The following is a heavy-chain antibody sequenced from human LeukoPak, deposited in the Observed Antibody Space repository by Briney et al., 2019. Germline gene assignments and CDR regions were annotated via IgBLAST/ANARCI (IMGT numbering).Heavy chain of an antibody. D-gene: IGHD3-10*01. CDR3: ARERSYYGSGSYPSTYYYGMDV. J-gene: IGHJ6*02. V-gene: IGHV1-69*04. CDR2: IIPILGIA. CDR1: GGTFSSYA. Sequence: GASVTVSCKASGGTFSSYAISWVRQAPGQGLEWMGRIIPILGIANYAQKFQGRVTITADKSTSTAYMELSSLRSEDTAVYYCARERSYYGSGSYPSTYYYGMDVWGQGTTVTVSS.